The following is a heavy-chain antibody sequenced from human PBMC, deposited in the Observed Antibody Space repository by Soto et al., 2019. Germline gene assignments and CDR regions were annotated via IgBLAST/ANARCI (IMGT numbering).Heavy chain of an antibody. CDR3: ARGMVYAINWFDP. D-gene: IGHD2-8*01. Sequence: QVQLQESGPGLVKPSQTLSLTCTVSGGSISSGGYYWSWIRQHPGKGLEWIGYIYYSGSTYYNPSLKSRVTISVDTPKNQFSLKLSSVTAADTAVYYCARGMVYAINWFDPWGQGTLVTVSS. CDR2: IYYSGST. J-gene: IGHJ5*02. V-gene: IGHV4-31*03. CDR1: GGSISSGGYY.